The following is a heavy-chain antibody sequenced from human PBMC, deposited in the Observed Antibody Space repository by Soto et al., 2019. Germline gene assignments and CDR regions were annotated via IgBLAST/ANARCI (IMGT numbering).Heavy chain of an antibody. J-gene: IGHJ3*02. CDR1: GGSISSYY. CDR3: ARPHGGPYAFDI. Sequence: QVQLQESGPGLVKPSETLSLTCAFSGGSISSYYWSWIRQPPGKGLEWSGYIYGSGNTNYNLSLNSRVIISIDTSQNQLSLKLTSVTAADTAVYYCARPHGGPYAFDIWGRGTMVTVSS. V-gene: IGHV4-59*01. D-gene: IGHD3-10*01. CDR2: IYGSGNT.